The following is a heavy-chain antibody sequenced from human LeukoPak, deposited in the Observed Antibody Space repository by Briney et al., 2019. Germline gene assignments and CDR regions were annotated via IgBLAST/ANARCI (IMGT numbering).Heavy chain of an antibody. CDR1: GGSFSGYY. CDR3: ARAKYCSSTSCYVSGKLDY. CDR2: INHSGST. V-gene: IGHV4-34*01. D-gene: IGHD2-2*01. Sequence: PSETLSLTCAVYGGSFSGYYWSWIRQPPGKGLEWIGEINHSGSTNYNPSLKSRVTISVDTSKNQFSLKLSSVTAAGTAVYYCARAKYCSSTSCYVSGKLDYWGQGTLVTVSS. J-gene: IGHJ4*02.